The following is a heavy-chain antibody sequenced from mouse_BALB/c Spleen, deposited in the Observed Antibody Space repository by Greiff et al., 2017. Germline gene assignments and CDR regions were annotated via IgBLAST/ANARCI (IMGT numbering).Heavy chain of an antibody. J-gene: IGHJ4*01. CDR3: ARWKITTVVRGMDY. V-gene: IGHV1-14*01. CDR1: GYTFTSYV. CDR2: INPYNDGT. Sequence: VQLQQSGPELVKPGASVKMSCKASGYTFTSYVMHWVKQKPGQGLEWIGYINPYNDGTKYNEKFKGKATLTSDKSSSTAYMELSSLTSEDSAVYYCARWKITTVVRGMDYWGQGTSVTVSS. D-gene: IGHD1-1*01.